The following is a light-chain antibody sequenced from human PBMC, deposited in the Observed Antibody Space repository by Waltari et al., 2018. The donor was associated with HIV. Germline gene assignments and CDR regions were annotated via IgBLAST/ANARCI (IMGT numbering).Light chain of an antibody. CDR1: AFTEHY. CDR2: KNI. Sequence: SYQLTPPRSVSVSPGLTARTTCSGEAFTEHYASRYQQKAGQAPMMVMYKNIQRPSGIPERFSGSSSGTTVTLTISGVQAEDEADYYCQSADSSGSFRVFGGGTKVTVL. V-gene: IGLV3-25*03. J-gene: IGLJ2*01. CDR3: QSADSSGSFRV.